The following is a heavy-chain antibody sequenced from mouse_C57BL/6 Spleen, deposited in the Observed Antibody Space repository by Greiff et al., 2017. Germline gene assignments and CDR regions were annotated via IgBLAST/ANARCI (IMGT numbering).Heavy chain of an antibody. CDR3: ARAPITTVPAMDY. D-gene: IGHD1-1*01. CDR2: ISSGGSYT. CDR1: GFTFSSYG. Sequence: EVKVVESGGDLVKPGGSLKLSCAASGFTFSSYGMSWVRQTPDKRLEWVATISSGGSYTYYPDSVKGRFTISRDNAKNTLYLQMSSLKSEDTAMYYCARAPITTVPAMDYWGQGTSVTVSS. V-gene: IGHV5-6*01. J-gene: IGHJ4*01.